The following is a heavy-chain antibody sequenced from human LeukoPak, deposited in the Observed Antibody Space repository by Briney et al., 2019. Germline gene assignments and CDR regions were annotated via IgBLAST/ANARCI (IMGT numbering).Heavy chain of an antibody. CDR2: STSKATGYIT. D-gene: IGHD5-24*01. CDR3: VRGYNGFDS. CDR1: GFTFSDHY. Sequence: GGSLRLSCTASGFTFSDHYMDWVRLTPRKRLEWIARSTSKATGYITQYAASARGRFTISRDESKNSLLLRMSSLTAEDTAVYYCVRGYNGFDSWGQGTLVTVSP. V-gene: IGHV3-72*01. J-gene: IGHJ4*02.